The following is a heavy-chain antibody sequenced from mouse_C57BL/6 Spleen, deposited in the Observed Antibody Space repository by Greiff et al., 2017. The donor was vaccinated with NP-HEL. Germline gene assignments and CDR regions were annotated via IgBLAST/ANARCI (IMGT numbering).Heavy chain of an antibody. CDR2: ISSGGSYT. V-gene: IGHV5-6*01. J-gene: IGHJ2*01. Sequence: DVQLQESGGDLVKPGGSLKLSCAASGFTFSSYGMSWVRQTPDKRLEWVATISSGGSYTYYPDSVKGRFTISRDNAKNTLYLQMSSLKSEDTAMYYCARNYGSSYYFDYWGQGTTLTVSS. D-gene: IGHD1-1*01. CDR3: ARNYGSSYYFDY. CDR1: GFTFSSYG.